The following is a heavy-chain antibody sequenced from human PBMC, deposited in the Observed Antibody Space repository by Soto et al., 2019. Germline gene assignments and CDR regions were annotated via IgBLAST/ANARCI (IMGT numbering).Heavy chain of an antibody. V-gene: IGHV3-64D*08. CDR2: ISSNGGNT. CDR1: GFTFSSYA. Sequence: PGGSLRLSCSASGFTFSSYAMHWVRQAPGKGLEYVSAISSNGGNTYYADSVKGRFTISRDNSKNTLFLQMSSLRAEDTAVYYCGKDSSSWYYLDCWGQGTLVTVSS. D-gene: IGHD6-13*01. CDR3: GKDSSSWYYLDC. J-gene: IGHJ4*02.